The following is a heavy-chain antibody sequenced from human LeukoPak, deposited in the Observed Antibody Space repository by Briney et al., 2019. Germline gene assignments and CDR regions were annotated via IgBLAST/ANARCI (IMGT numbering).Heavy chain of an antibody. CDR3: ARVRGKSCDL. Sequence: WASLTLSCKTSGYTLSDYYMHWVRQAPGQGLEWMGWIRGDTGDTDSPQKFQGRVTMTRDTSTNTAYMELSRLTFDDTAIYFCARVRGKSCDLWGQGTLVTVAS. CDR2: IRGDTGDT. D-gene: IGHD2-15*01. CDR1: GYTLSDYY. J-gene: IGHJ4*02. V-gene: IGHV1-2*02.